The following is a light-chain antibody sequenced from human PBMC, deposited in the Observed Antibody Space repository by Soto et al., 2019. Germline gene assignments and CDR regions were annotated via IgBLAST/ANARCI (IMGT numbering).Light chain of an antibody. J-gene: IGLJ2*01. Sequence: QSVLTQPPSASGTPGQRVTISCSGSSSNIGSSTVNWYQHLPGTAPKLLIYSNNARSSGVPDRFSGSKSGTSASLAISGLQSEDEADYYCAAWDGSLNGVEFGGGTKLTVL. CDR3: AAWDGSLNGVE. CDR1: SSNIGSST. CDR2: SNN. V-gene: IGLV1-44*01.